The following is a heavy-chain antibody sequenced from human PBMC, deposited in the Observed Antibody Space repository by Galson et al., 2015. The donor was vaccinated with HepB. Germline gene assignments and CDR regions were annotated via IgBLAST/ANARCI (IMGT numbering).Heavy chain of an antibody. CDR2: ISSNAGST. CDR1: GFTFSIYA. V-gene: IGHV3-64D*06. CDR3: VKDRISMVRGINTPS. Sequence: SLRLSCTASGFTFSIYAMHWVRQAPGKGLEYVSAISSNAGSTYYADSVKGRFTISRDNSKNTLYLQMSSLRAEDTAVYYCVKDRISMVRGINTPSWGQGTLVTVSS. D-gene: IGHD3-10*01. J-gene: IGHJ5*02.